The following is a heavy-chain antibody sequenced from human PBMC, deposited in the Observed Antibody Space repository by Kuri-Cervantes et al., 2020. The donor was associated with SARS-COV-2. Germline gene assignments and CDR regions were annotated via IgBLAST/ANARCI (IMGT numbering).Heavy chain of an antibody. Sequence: SVKVSCKASGGTFSSYAISWARQAPGQGLEWMGGIIPIFGTANYAQKFQGRVTITADESTSTAYMELSSPRSEDTAVYYCARDRGPQGYYYDSSGYSQNAFDIWGQGTMVTVSS. CDR1: GGTFSSYA. V-gene: IGHV1-69*13. CDR2: IIPIFGTA. CDR3: ARDRGPQGYYYDSSGYSQNAFDI. D-gene: IGHD3-22*01. J-gene: IGHJ3*02.